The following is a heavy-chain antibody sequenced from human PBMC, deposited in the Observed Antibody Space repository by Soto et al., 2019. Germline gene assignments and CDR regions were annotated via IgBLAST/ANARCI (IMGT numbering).Heavy chain of an antibody. J-gene: IGHJ5*02. CDR3: AKDLTRQLYYWLDP. Sequence: ASVKVSCKASGVSFTGYYIHWLRQAPGQGLEWMGWINAHSGGTEYAQKFQGRVTLTRDTSIATAYLTLTSLTSDDTALYYCAKDLTRQLYYWLDPWGQGTRVAVSS. V-gene: IGHV1-2*02. CDR2: INAHSGGT. CDR1: GVSFTGYY. D-gene: IGHD6-6*01.